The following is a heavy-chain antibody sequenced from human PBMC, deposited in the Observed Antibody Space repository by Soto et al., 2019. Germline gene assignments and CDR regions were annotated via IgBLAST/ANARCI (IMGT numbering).Heavy chain of an antibody. V-gene: IGHV3-33*01. J-gene: IGHJ4*02. CDR2: IWYDGTKG. D-gene: IGHD6-25*01. CDR1: GFTFSSYG. Sequence: QVQLVESGGGVVQPGLSLRLSCEASGFTFSSYGMHWVRQAPGKGLEWVAIIWYDGTKGYYADSVKGRFTISRDNAKNTLYLQMMRLGAEDTAVYYCARDYSSTGYGLNYWGQGTLVTVSS. CDR3: ARDYSSTGYGLNY.